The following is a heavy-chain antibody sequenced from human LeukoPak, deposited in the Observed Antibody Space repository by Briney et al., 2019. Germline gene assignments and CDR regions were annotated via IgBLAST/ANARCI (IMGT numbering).Heavy chain of an antibody. CDR3: ARGMRGSSWLSFDY. CDR1: GFTFSSYS. Sequence: GGSLRLSCAASGFTFSSYSMNWVRQAPGKGLEWVSSISSSSSYIYYADSVKGRFTISRDNAKNSLYLQMNSLRTEDTAIYYCARGMRGSSWLSFDYWGQGTLVTVSS. D-gene: IGHD6-13*01. V-gene: IGHV3-21*01. CDR2: ISSSSSYI. J-gene: IGHJ4*02.